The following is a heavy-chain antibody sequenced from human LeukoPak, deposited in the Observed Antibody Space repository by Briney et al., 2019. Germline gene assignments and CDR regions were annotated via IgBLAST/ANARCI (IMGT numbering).Heavy chain of an antibody. V-gene: IGHV4-34*01. CDR3: ARGEGGLTVAEYFQH. J-gene: IGHJ1*01. CDR1: GGSFSGYY. Sequence: PSETLSLTCAVYGGSFSGYYWSWIRQPPGKGLEWIGEINHSGSTNYNPSLKSRVTMSVDTSKNQFSLKLSSVTAADTAVYYCARGEGGLTVAEYFQHWGQGTLVTVSS. CDR2: INHSGST. D-gene: IGHD1-26*01.